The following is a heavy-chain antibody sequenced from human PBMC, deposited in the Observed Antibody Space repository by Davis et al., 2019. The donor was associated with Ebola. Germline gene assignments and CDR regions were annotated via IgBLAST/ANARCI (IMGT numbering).Heavy chain of an antibody. D-gene: IGHD5-18*01. Sequence: GGSLRLSCAASGFTFSNYWMNWVRQAPGKGLEWVSLIYSGDSTYYADSVKGRFTISRDNSKNTLYLQMNSLRAEDTAVYYCARSYGENYFDYWGQGTLVIVSS. J-gene: IGHJ4*02. CDR1: GFTFSNYW. CDR2: IYSGDST. V-gene: IGHV3-66*01. CDR3: ARSYGENYFDY.